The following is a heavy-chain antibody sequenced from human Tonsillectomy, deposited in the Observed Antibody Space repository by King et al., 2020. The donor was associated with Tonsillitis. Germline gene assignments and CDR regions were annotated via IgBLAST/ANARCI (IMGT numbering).Heavy chain of an antibody. CDR2: ISYDGTTK. V-gene: IGHV3-30-3*01. CDR1: GFSFNNYA. J-gene: IGHJ6*02. D-gene: IGHD3-3*01. Sequence: QLVQSGGGVVQPGRSLRLSCAASGFSFNNYAVHWVRQAPGKGLEWVAVISYDGTTKYYADSVRGRFTISRDNSKDTLYLQMSTLRPEDTAVYYCARESVPYRSEHHYYGMDDWGQGTTVTVSS. CDR3: ARESVPYRSEHHYYGMDD.